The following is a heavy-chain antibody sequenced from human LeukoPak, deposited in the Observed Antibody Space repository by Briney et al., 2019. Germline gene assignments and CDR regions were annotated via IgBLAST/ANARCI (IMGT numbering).Heavy chain of an antibody. J-gene: IGHJ4*02. V-gene: IGHV3-7*01. CDR2: IKQDGSEK. CDR1: GFTFSSYW. CDR3: ARAGVQQQLVPVYFDY. D-gene: IGHD6-13*01. Sequence: GGSLRLSCAASGFTFSSYWMSWVRQAPGKGLEWVANIKQDGSEKYYVDSVKGRFTISRDNAKNSLYLQMNSLRAEDTAVYYCARAGVQQQLVPVYFDYWGQGTLVTVSS.